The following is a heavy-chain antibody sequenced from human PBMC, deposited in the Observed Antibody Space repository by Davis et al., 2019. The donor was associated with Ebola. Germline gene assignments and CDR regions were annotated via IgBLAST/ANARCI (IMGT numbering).Heavy chain of an antibody. J-gene: IGHJ6*04. Sequence: ASVKVSCKASAYTFTSYGISWVRQAPGQGLEWMGWISAYNGNTNYAQKLQGRVTMTTDTSTSTAYMGLRSLRSDDTDVYYCARAFDGDIVVVPAAIYYGMDVWGKGTTVTVSS. CDR1: AYTFTSYG. CDR3: ARAFDGDIVVVPAAIYYGMDV. V-gene: IGHV1-18*01. D-gene: IGHD2-2*01. CDR2: ISAYNGNT.